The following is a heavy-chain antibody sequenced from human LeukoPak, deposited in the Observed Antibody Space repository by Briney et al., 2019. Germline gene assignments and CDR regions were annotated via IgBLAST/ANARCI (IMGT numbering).Heavy chain of an antibody. J-gene: IGHJ4*02. D-gene: IGHD3-10*02. CDR2: ISLNGGTT. Sequence: PGGSLRLSCAASGFTFYDDGMSWVRQAPGKGLEWVSRISLNGGTTGYADSVKGRFTISRDNAKNSLYLQMNSLRAEDTALYYCGRGYLFFFDYWGQGSLVTVSS. CDR1: GFTFYDDG. V-gene: IGHV3-20*04. CDR3: GRGYLFFFDY.